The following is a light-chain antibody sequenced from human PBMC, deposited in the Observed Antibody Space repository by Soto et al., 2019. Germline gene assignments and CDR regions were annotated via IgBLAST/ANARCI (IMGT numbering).Light chain of an antibody. J-gene: IGLJ1*01. CDR1: NIGVKS. CDR2: DNN. V-gene: IGLV3-21*02. CDR3: QVWDGTTDNLYV. Sequence: SYELTQPPSLSVAPGQTARVTCGGNNIGVKSVHWYQQRPGQAPVLVVYDNNDRPSGIPERFSGSNSGNTATLTISRVEAGDEAEYYCQVWDGTTDNLYVFGTGTKLTVL.